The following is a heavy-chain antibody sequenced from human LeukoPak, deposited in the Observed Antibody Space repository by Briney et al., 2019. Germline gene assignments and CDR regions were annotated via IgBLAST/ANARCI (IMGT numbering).Heavy chain of an antibody. Sequence: GGSLRLSCAATGFTFSSYSMNWVRQAPGKGLEWVSSISSSSSYIYYADSVKGRFTISRDNAKNSLYLQMNSLRAEDTAVYYCARAPPPFSIDYWGQGTLVTVSS. CDR1: GFTFSSYS. J-gene: IGHJ4*02. CDR3: ARAPPPFSIDY. V-gene: IGHV3-21*01. CDR2: ISSSSSYI.